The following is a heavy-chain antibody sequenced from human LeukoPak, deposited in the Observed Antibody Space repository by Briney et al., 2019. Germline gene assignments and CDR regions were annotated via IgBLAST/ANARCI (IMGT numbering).Heavy chain of an antibody. V-gene: IGHV7-4-1*02. CDR3: AREGGWSRYYYYYYMDV. CDR1: GYTFTSYA. Sequence: ASVKVSCKASGYTFTSYAMNWVRQAPGQGLEWMGWINTNTGNPTYAQGFTGRFVFSLDTSVSTAYLQISSLKAEDTAVYYCAREGGWSRYYYYYYMDVWGKGTTVTVSS. D-gene: IGHD6-19*01. J-gene: IGHJ6*03. CDR2: INTNTGNP.